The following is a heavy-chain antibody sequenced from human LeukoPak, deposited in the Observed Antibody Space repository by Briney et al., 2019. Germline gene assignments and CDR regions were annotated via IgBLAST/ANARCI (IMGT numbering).Heavy chain of an antibody. J-gene: IGHJ1*01. D-gene: IGHD3-22*01. Sequence: ASVKVSCKASGYTFTSYGISWVRQAPGQGLEWMGWISAYNGNTNYAQKLQGRVTMTTDTSTSTAYMELRSLRSDDTAVYYCARERVYYDGSGYKTAEYFQHWGRGTLVTVSS. V-gene: IGHV1-18*01. CDR2: ISAYNGNT. CDR3: ARERVYYDGSGYKTAEYFQH. CDR1: GYTFTSYG.